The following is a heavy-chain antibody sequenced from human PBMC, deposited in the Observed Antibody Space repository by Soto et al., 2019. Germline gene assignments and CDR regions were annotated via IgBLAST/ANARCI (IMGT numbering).Heavy chain of an antibody. CDR1: GYTFTSYY. CDR2: INPSGGST. J-gene: IGHJ5*02. Sequence: ASVTVSCKASGYTFTSYYMHWVRQAPGQGLEWMGIINPSGGSTSYAQKFQGRVTMTRDTSTSTVYMELSSLRSEDTAVYYCARGRSLPTYYDILTGPAWFDPWGQGTLVTVSS. V-gene: IGHV1-46*03. D-gene: IGHD3-9*01. CDR3: ARGRSLPTYYDILTGPAWFDP.